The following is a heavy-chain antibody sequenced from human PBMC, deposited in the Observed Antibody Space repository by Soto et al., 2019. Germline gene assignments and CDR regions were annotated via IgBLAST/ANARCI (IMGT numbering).Heavy chain of an antibody. J-gene: IGHJ3*02. D-gene: IGHD6-25*01. CDR2: IIPQFAAA. CDR1: GGTFSSSP. Sequence: QVQLEQSGAEVKKPGSSVKVSCKASGGTFSSSPIYWVRQAPEQGLEWMGGIIPQFAAANYAQKFQGSVMITADKSTSTAYLELSSLRSEDTAVYYCTTTPLHSSGGPDAFDIWGQGTMVTVSS. CDR3: TTTPLHSSGGPDAFDI. V-gene: IGHV1-69*06.